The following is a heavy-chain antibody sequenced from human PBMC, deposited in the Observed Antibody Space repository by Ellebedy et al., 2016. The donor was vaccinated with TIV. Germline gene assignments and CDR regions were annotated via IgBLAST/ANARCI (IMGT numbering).Heavy chain of an antibody. J-gene: IGHJ3*02. CDR3: ATDSSKSALVMVTSVHACDI. D-gene: IGHD2-21*02. CDR2: FDPEDGET. Sequence: AASVKVSCKVSGYSLIELSMHWMRQVPGKGLEWMGGFDPEDGETTYSQKFQGRVTMSEDTSTDTSYMELSSLRSEATAVYFCATDSSKSALVMVTSVHACDIWGQGTMVTVSS. V-gene: IGHV1-24*01. CDR1: GYSLIELS.